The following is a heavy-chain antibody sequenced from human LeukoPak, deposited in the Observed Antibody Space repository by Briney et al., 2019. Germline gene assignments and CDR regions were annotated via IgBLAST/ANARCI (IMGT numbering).Heavy chain of an antibody. CDR3: ARGLGLRWYIGSSFYI. Sequence: PSETLSLTCTVSGSSISSGGYYWSWIRQHPGKGLEWIGYIYYSGSTYYNPSLKSRVTISVDTSKNQFSLKLSSVTAADTAVYFWARGLGLRWYIGSSFYIWGQGTMVTVSS. J-gene: IGHJ3*02. CDR2: IYYSGST. CDR1: GSSISSGGYY. V-gene: IGHV4-31*03. D-gene: IGHD4-23*01.